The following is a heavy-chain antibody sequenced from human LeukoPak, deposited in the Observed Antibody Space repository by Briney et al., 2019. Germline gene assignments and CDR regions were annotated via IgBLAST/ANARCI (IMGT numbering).Heavy chain of an antibody. D-gene: IGHD6-19*01. V-gene: IGHV3-7*01. J-gene: IGHJ4*02. CDR1: GFIFSSYY. Sequence: GGSLRLSCAASGFIFSSYYMIWVRQAPGKGLEWVANIRQDGSAQFYADSVKGRFTISRDSAKNSLYLHMNSLRDEDTAVYYCARWLYSSGWAIDYWGQGTLVTVSS. CDR3: ARWLYSSGWAIDY. CDR2: IRQDGSAQ.